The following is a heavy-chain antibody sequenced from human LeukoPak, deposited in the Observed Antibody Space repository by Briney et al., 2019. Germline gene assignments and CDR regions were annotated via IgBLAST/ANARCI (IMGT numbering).Heavy chain of an antibody. Sequence: GGSLRLSCAASGFTFSASWMTWVRQAPGKGLEWVANIKDNGRGEYYVDSVKGRFTVSRDNAKNSVYLQMNSLRAEDTAVYYCARGGKYCSSTSCPFDYWGQGTLVTVSS. V-gene: IGHV3-7*01. CDR2: IKDNGRGE. CDR1: GFTFSASW. D-gene: IGHD2-2*01. CDR3: ARGGKYCSSTSCPFDY. J-gene: IGHJ4*02.